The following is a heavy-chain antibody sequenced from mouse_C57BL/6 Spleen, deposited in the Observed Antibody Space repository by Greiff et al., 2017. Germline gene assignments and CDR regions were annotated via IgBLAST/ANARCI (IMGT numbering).Heavy chain of an antibody. CDR3: ARYGDDYDGYYYAMDY. CDR1: GYTFTSYW. CDR2: IDPNSGGT. V-gene: IGHV1-72*01. Sequence: VKLQQPGAELVQPGASVKLSCKASGYTFTSYWMHWVKQRPGRGLEWIGRIDPNSGGTKYNEKFKSKAPLTVDKPSSTAYMQLSSLTSEDSAVYYCARYGDDYDGYYYAMDYWGQGTSVTVSS. J-gene: IGHJ4*01. D-gene: IGHD2-4*01.